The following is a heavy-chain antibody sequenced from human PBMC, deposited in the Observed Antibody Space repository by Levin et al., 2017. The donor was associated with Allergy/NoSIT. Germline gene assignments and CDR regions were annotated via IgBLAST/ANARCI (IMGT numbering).Heavy chain of an antibody. Sequence: SETLSLTCTVSGGSISSYYWSWIRQPPGKGLEWIGYIYYSGSTNYNPSLKSRVTISVDTSKNQFSLKLSSVTAANTAVYYCARCPNYYYYMDVWGKGTTVTVSS. CDR3: ARCPNYYYYMDV. CDR2: IYYSGST. CDR1: GGSISSYY. V-gene: IGHV4-59*08. J-gene: IGHJ6*03.